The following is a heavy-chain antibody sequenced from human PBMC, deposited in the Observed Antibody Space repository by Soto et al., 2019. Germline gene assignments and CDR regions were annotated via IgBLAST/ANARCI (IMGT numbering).Heavy chain of an antibody. CDR3: AKARLYSSGWDDAFDI. J-gene: IGHJ3*02. V-gene: IGHV3-23*01. CDR2: ISGSGGTT. Sequence: GGSLRISCAASGFTFCSYAMGWGRQGPGKGVGRGSGISGSGGTTYYADSVKGRFTISRDNSKNALYLQMNSLRAEDTAVFYCAKARLYSSGWDDAFDIWGQGTMVTVSS. CDR1: GFTFCSYA. D-gene: IGHD6-25*01.